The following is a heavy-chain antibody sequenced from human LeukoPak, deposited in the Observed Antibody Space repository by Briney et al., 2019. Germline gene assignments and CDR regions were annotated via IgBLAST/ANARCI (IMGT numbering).Heavy chain of an antibody. CDR1: GFTFDDYG. CDR3: ARAPYDFWSGLGY. D-gene: IGHD3-3*01. CDR2: IYSGGST. V-gene: IGHV3-66*02. Sequence: GGSLRLSCAASGFTFDDYGMSWVRHAPGKGLEWVSVIYSGGSTYYADSVKGRFTISRDNSKNTLYLQMNSLRAEDTAVYYCARAPYDFWSGLGYWGQGTLVTVSS. J-gene: IGHJ4*02.